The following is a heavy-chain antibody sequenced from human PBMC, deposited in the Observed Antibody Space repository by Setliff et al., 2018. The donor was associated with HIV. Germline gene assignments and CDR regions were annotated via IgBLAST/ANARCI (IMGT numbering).Heavy chain of an antibody. CDR3: AREWRGRYYYYMDV. CDR1: GGSISSGGYY. Sequence: TSETLSLTCTVSGGSISSGGYYWSWIRQHPEKGLEWIGYIYYSGSAYYNPSLKSRVTIALDTSKNQFSLKLTSMTAADTAVYYCAREWRGRYYYYMDVWGKGTTVTVSS. V-gene: IGHV4-31*03. D-gene: IGHD3-10*01. J-gene: IGHJ6*03. CDR2: IYYSGSA.